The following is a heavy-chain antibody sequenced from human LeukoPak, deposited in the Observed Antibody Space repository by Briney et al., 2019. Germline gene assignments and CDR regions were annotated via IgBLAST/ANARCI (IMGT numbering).Heavy chain of an antibody. Sequence: ASVKVSCKASEYTFTSYAMHWVRQAPGQRLEWMGWINAGNANTKYSQKFQGRVTITRDTSASTAYMELSSLRSEDTAVYYCARGPHITMVRGPVGNWFDPWGQGTLVTASS. D-gene: IGHD3-10*01. CDR2: INAGNANT. CDR1: EYTFTSYA. CDR3: ARGPHITMVRGPVGNWFDP. V-gene: IGHV1-3*01. J-gene: IGHJ5*02.